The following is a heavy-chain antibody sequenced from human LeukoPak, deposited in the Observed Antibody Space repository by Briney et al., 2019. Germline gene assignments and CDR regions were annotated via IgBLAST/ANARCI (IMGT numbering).Heavy chain of an antibody. V-gene: IGHV3-23*01. CDR1: GFTFSSYA. Sequence: PGGSLRLSCAASGFTFSSYAMSWVRQAPGKGLEWVSAISGSGGSTYYADSVKGRFTISRDNSKNTLYLQMNSLRAEDTAVYYCAKDPSLNYYDSSAFDYWGQGTLVTVAS. CDR3: AKDPSLNYYDSSAFDY. CDR2: ISGSGGST. J-gene: IGHJ4*02. D-gene: IGHD3-22*01.